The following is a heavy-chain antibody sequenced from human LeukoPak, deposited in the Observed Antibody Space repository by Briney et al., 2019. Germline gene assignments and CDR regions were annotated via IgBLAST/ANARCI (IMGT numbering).Heavy chain of an antibody. J-gene: IGHJ6*02. CDR1: GGSINTGDYY. D-gene: IGHD6-19*01. V-gene: IGHV4-39*07. CDR2: LFYTGNT. Sequence: SETLSLTCTVSGGSINTGDYYWTWIRQPPGKGLEWIGSLFYTGNTYYNPSLKSRVTISVDTSKNQFSLKLSSVTAADTAVYYCARDPGARSGWYIGNYYYGMDVWGQGTTVTVSS. CDR3: ARDPGARSGWYIGNYYYGMDV.